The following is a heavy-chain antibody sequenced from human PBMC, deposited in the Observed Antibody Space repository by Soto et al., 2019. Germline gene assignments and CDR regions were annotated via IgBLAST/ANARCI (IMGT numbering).Heavy chain of an antibody. Sequence: GASLRPSYTASGFTFSGSDIPWVRQASGKGLEWVGHITTKTNSYATEYAASVRGRFTISRDDSKNTAYLQMASLKTEDTAVYYCMATLTRMDVWGQGT. D-gene: IGHD3-9*01. CDR3: MATLTRMDV. V-gene: IGHV3-73*01. J-gene: IGHJ6*02. CDR1: GFTFSGSD. CDR2: ITTKTNSYAT.